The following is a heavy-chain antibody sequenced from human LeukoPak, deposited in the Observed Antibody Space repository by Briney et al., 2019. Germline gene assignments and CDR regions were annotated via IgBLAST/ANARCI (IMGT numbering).Heavy chain of an antibody. CDR2: ISWNSGSI. Sequence: PGGSLRLSCAASGFTFDDYAMHWVRQAPGKGLEWVSGISWNSGSIGYADSVKGRFTISRDNDKKSLYLQMNSLRPEDTALYYCAKATGDWYFDLWGRGTLVSVSS. CDR1: GFTFDDYA. J-gene: IGHJ2*01. CDR3: AKATGDWYFDL. V-gene: IGHV3-9*01. D-gene: IGHD7-27*01.